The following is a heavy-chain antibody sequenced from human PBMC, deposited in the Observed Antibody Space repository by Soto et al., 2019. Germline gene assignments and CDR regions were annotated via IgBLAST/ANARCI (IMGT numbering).Heavy chain of an antibody. V-gene: IGHV3-72*01. CDR3: AMLGGWSGGSSGMDV. J-gene: IGHJ6*02. Sequence: EVQLVESGGGLVQPGGSLRLSCAASGLIFSDYHMDWVRQAPGKGLGWVGRIRRKANSYTTEYAASVKGRFTISRDDSKNSLYLQMNRLKSEDTAVYYGAMLGGWSGGSSGMDVWGQGTRVTVSS. D-gene: IGHD6-19*01. CDR1: GLIFSDYH. CDR2: IRRKANSYTT.